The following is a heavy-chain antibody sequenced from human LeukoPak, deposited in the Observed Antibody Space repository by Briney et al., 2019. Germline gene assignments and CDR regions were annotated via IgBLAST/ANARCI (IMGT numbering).Heavy chain of an antibody. J-gene: IGHJ4*02. V-gene: IGHV3-7*01. CDR3: ARGFMDYDPEEYYFDY. D-gene: IGHD3/OR15-3a*01. CDR1: GFTFSSYW. CDR2: IKQDGSEK. Sequence: GGSLRLSCAASGFTFSSYWMSWVRQAPGKGLEWVANIKQDGSEKYYVDSVKGRFTISRDNAKNSLYLQMNSLRAEDTAVYYCARGFMDYDPEEYYFDYWGQGTLVTVSS.